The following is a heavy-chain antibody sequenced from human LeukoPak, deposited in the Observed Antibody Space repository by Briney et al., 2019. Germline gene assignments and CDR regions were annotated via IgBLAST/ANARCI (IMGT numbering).Heavy chain of an antibody. V-gene: IGHV1-69*05. J-gene: IGHJ4*02. CDR1: GGTFSSFT. D-gene: IGHD2-15*01. CDR3: ASLPAIGYCSGGSCFLVDS. CDR2: IIPQFGTP. Sequence: SVKVSCKASGGTFSSFTISWVRQAPGQGLGWMGSIIPQFGTPNYAQKLQGRLTISTDESTNTVYMELSSPRSEDTAVYYCASLPAIGYCSGGSCFLVDSWGQGSLVTVSS.